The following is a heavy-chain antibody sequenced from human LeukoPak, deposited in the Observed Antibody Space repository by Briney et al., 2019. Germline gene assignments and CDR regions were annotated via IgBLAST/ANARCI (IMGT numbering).Heavy chain of an antibody. V-gene: IGHV3-20*04. CDR3: ARGGPYSSSSLFY. J-gene: IGHJ4*02. Sequence: GGSLRLSCVASGFTFDDYGMSWARQAPGKGLEWVSGINWNGGNTAYADSVKGRFTISRDNAKNSLYLQMNSLRAEDTALYYCARGGPYSSSSLFYWGQGTLVTVSS. D-gene: IGHD6-6*01. CDR1: GFTFDDYG. CDR2: INWNGGNT.